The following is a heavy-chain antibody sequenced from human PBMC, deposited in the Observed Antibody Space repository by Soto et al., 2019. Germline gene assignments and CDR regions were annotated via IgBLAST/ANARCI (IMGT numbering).Heavy chain of an antibody. Sequence: GGSLRLSCSVSGFTLITYAMHWVRQAPGKGLEYVASISSYGDSTYYADSVKGRFTISRDNSKNTLSLQMSSLRTDDTAMYYCVKDRYVDSWGQGTLVTAPQ. V-gene: IGHV3-64D*06. J-gene: IGHJ4*02. CDR2: ISSYGDST. CDR1: GFTLITYA. CDR3: VKDRYVDS.